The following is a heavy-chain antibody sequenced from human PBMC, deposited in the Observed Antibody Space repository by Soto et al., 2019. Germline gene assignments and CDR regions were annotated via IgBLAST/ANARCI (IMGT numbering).Heavy chain of an antibody. CDR3: VTGPGPYGDYPYSYGLDV. CDR1: GFPFSNAW. V-gene: IGHV3-15*01. CDR2: MKSKIDGGTT. D-gene: IGHD4-17*01. J-gene: IGHJ6*02. Sequence: EVQVVESGGGLAKPGGSLRLSCAASGFPFSNAWMSWVRQAPGRGLEWVGRMKSKIDGGTTDYASPVKGRFTISRDXXKXTXXLQMKSLKTEDTAVYYCVTGPGPYGDYPYSYGLDVWGLGAPVSVSS.